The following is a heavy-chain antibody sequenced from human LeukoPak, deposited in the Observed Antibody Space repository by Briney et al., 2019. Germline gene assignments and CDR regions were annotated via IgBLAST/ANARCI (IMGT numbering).Heavy chain of an antibody. CDR3: ARGSGFWSGLPVDY. Sequence: GASVKVSCKASGGTFSSYTISWVRQAPGQGLEWMGRIIPILGIANYAQKFQGRVTITADKSTSTAYMELSSLRSEDTAVYYCARGSGFWSGLPVDYWGQGTLVTVSS. J-gene: IGHJ4*02. CDR1: GGTFSSYT. D-gene: IGHD3-3*01. V-gene: IGHV1-69*02. CDR2: IIPILGIA.